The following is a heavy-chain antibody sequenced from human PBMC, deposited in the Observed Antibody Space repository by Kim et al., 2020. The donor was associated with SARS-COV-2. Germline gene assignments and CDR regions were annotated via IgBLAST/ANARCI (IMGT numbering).Heavy chain of an antibody. Sequence: GGSLRLSCAASGFTFSSYGVHWVRQAPGKGLEWVAVIWYDGSNKYYADSVKGRFTISRDNSKNTLYLQMNSLRAEDTAVYYCAREGLGARGWFDYWGQGTLVTVSS. V-gene: IGHV3-33*01. CDR3: AREGLGARGWFDY. CDR1: GFTFSSYG. D-gene: IGHD1-26*01. CDR2: IWYDGSNK. J-gene: IGHJ4*02.